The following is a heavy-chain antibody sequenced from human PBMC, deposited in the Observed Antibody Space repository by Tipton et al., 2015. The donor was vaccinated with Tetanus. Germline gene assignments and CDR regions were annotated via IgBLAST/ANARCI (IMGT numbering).Heavy chain of an antibody. CDR3: AKGRAAATYFFDY. D-gene: IGHD6-25*01. CDR1: GFTFRSYW. CDR2: IGGSGGAS. V-gene: IGHV3-23*01. J-gene: IGHJ4*02. Sequence: SLRLSCVASGFTFRSYWMSWVRQAPGKGLECVSAIGGSGGASYYADSVKGRFTISRDNSKSTLYLQVHSLRVEDTAIYFCAKGRAAATYFFDYWGQGTPVTASS.